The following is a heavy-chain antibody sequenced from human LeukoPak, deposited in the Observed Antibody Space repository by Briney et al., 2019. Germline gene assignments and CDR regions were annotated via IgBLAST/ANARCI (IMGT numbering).Heavy chain of an antibody. J-gene: IGHJ5*02. V-gene: IGHV4-61*02. CDR3: ARDRGISVARGVPSWFDP. Sequence: SETLSLTCTVSGDSISSGGYYWTWIRQPAGKGLEWIGRMYTTGNTDHNPSLKSRVTISVDTSKNQFSLKLSSVSAADTAVYYCARDRGISVARGVPSWFDPWGQGTLVTVSS. D-gene: IGHD3-10*01. CDR1: GDSISSGGYY. CDR2: MYTTGNT.